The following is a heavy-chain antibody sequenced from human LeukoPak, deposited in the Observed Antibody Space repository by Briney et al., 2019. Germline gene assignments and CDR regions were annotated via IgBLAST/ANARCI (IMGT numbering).Heavy chain of an antibody. J-gene: IGHJ4*02. CDR3: ATTGNHYFDN. V-gene: IGHV3-33*01. CDR1: GFTFSSYG. CDR2: IWYDGSNK. Sequence: PGRSLRLSCAASGFTFSSYGMHWVRQAPGKGLEWVAVIWYDGSNKYYADSVKGRFTISRDNSKNTLYLQMNSLRAEDTAVYYCATTGNHYFDNWGQGTLVTVSS. D-gene: IGHD1-14*01.